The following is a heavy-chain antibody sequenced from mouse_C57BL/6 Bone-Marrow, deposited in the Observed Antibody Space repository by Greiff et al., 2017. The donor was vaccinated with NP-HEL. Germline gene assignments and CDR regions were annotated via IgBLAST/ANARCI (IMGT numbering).Heavy chain of an antibody. CDR3: ARGYYGSSPYYYAMDY. D-gene: IGHD1-1*01. CDR2: INPSSGYT. Sequence: VQLVESGAELAKPGASVKLSCKASGYTFTSYWMHWVKQRPGQGLEWIGYINPSSGYTKYNQKFKDKATLTADKSSSTAYMQLSSLTYEDSAVYYCARGYYGSSPYYYAMDYWGQGTSVTVSS. V-gene: IGHV1-7*01. J-gene: IGHJ4*01. CDR1: GYTFTSYW.